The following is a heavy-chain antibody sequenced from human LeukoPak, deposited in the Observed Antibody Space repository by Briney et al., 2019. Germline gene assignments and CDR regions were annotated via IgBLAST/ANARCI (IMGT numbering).Heavy chain of an antibody. CDR3: ARESGMGDDSSGYSEYFDY. Sequence: PGGSLRLSCAASGFTFSSYAMHWVRQAPGKGLEWVAVISYDGSNKYYADSVKGRFTISRDNSQNTLYLQMNSLRAEDTAVYYCARESGMGDDSSGYSEYFDYWGQGTLVTVSS. V-gene: IGHV3-30-3*01. CDR1: GFTFSSYA. CDR2: ISYDGSNK. D-gene: IGHD3-22*01. J-gene: IGHJ4*02.